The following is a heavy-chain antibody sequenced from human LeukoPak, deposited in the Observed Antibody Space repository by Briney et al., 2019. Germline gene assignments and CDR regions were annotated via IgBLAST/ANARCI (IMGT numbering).Heavy chain of an antibody. CDR3: AKLYSTYQNYYYYYYMDV. V-gene: IGHV3-23*01. CDR1: GFTFSSYA. D-gene: IGHD6-13*01. J-gene: IGHJ6*03. Sequence: GGSLRLSCAASGFTFSSYAMSWVRQAPGKGLEWVSAITGSGGSTYYADSVKGQFTMSRDNSKNTLYLQMNSLRADDTAVYYCAKLYSTYQNYYYYYYMDVWGKGTTVTVSS. CDR2: ITGSGGST.